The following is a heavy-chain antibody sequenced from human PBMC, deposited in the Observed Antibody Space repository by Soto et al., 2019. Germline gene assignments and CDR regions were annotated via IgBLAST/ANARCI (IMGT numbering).Heavy chain of an antibody. Sequence: QVQLVESGGGVVQPGRSLRLSCAASGFTFSSYGMHWVRQAPGKGLEWVAVTWYDGSNKYYADSVKGRFTISRDNSKXXLYLQMXXXXXXXTAVYYCARDRQYGSGYGMDVWGQGTTVTVSS. CDR2: TWYDGSNK. J-gene: IGHJ6*02. CDR1: GFTFSSYG. V-gene: IGHV3-33*01. D-gene: IGHD3-10*01. CDR3: ARDRQYGSGYGMDV.